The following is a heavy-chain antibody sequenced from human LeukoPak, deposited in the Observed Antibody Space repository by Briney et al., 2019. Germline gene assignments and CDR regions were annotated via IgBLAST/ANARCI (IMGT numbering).Heavy chain of an antibody. CDR1: GFTFSSYW. Sequence: GGSLRLSCAASGFTFSSYWMSWVRQAPGKGLEWVAHIKQDGSEKYYVDSVKGRFTISRDNAKNPLYLQMNSLRAEDTAVYYCARDGIAVAGNDYYYYYGMDVWGQGTTVTVSS. CDR2: IKQDGSEK. J-gene: IGHJ6*02. V-gene: IGHV3-7*01. D-gene: IGHD6-19*01. CDR3: ARDGIAVAGNDYYYYYGMDV.